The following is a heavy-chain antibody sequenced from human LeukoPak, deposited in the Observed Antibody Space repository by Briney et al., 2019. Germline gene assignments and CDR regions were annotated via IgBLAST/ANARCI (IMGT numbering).Heavy chain of an antibody. V-gene: IGHV4-4*07. CDR3: ARTPKAVYSSGWYYFDY. CDR2: IYSSGTT. Sequence: PSETLSLTCSVSGGSISSYYWSWIRQPAGKALEWIGRIYSSGTTNYNPSLKSRLTMSVDTSKNQFSLKLTSVSAADTAVYYCARTPKAVYSSGWYYFDYWGQGTLATVSS. J-gene: IGHJ4*02. D-gene: IGHD6-19*01. CDR1: GGSISSYY.